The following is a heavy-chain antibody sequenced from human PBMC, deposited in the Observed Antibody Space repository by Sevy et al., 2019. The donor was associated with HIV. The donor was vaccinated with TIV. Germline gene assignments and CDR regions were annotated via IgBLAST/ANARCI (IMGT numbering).Heavy chain of an antibody. CDR3: GKGPDSSSWYDHFFFDS. CDR1: GFILRNYA. V-gene: IGHV3-23*01. J-gene: IGHJ4*02. D-gene: IGHD6-13*01. Sequence: GGSLRLSCAGSGFILRNYAMSWVRQAPGKGLEWVSGNSGSGGNSYYADSVKGRFTISRDNSKNTLYLQMNNLRAEDTAVYYCGKGPDSSSWYDHFFFDSWGQGTLVTVSS. CDR2: NSGSGGNS.